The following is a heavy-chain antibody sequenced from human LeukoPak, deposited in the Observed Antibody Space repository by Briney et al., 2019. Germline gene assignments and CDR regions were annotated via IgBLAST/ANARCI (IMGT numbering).Heavy chain of an antibody. CDR2: IKQDGSEK. V-gene: IGHV3-7*03. Sequence: PGGSLTLFCAASGFTFSNYWMNWVRQAPGQALEWVANIKQDGSEKFYVDSVKRRFTIYRDNAKTSLHLQLNSRRAEETAVYYCARDRGYCSGETCYAAVDIWGEGTVVTVS. CDR1: GFTFSNYW. CDR3: ARDRGYCSGETCYAAVDI. J-gene: IGHJ3*02. D-gene: IGHD2-15*01.